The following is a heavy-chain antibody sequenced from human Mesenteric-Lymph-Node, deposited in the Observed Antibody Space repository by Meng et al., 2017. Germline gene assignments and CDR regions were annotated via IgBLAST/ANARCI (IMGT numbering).Heavy chain of an antibody. Sequence: GESLKISCAASGFTFSSYWMSWVRQAPGKGLEWVANIKQDGSEKYYVDSVKGRFTIPRDNAKNSLYLQMNSLRAEDTAVYYCARAPRITMIVGPYYYGMDVWGQGTTVTVSS. CDR1: GFTFSSYW. CDR2: IKQDGSEK. CDR3: ARAPRITMIVGPYYYGMDV. V-gene: IGHV3-7*03. J-gene: IGHJ6*02. D-gene: IGHD3-22*01.